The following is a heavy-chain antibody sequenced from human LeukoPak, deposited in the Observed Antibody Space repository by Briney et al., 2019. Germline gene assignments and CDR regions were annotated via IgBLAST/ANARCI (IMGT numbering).Heavy chain of an antibody. CDR1: GGSISSYY. Sequence: PSETPSLTCTVSGGSISSYYWSWIRQPAGKGLEWIGRIYTSGSTNYNPSLKSRVTMSVDTSKNQFSLKLNSVTAADTAVYYCARGGSGSYFDAFDIWGQGTMVTVSS. V-gene: IGHV4-4*07. CDR2: IYTSGST. J-gene: IGHJ3*02. D-gene: IGHD1-26*01. CDR3: ARGGSGSYFDAFDI.